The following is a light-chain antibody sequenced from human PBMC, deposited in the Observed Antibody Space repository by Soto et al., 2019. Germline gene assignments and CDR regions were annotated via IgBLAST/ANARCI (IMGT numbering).Light chain of an antibody. Sequence: SALTQPASVSGSPGQSITISCTGTISDVGGYKYVSWYQQHPDKAPKLIIFEVSNRPSGISSRFSGSKSGNTASLTISGLQAEDEADYYCASYTSSSTSVIFGRGTKLTVL. CDR3: ASYTSSSTSVI. CDR2: EVS. V-gene: IGLV2-14*01. J-gene: IGLJ2*01. CDR1: ISDVGGYKY.